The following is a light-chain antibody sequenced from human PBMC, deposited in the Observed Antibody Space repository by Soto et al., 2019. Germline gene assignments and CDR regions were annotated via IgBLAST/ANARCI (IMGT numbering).Light chain of an antibody. CDR2: GAS. Sequence: EIVLTQSPGTLSLSPGERATLSCRASQSVGSTYLAWYHQKPGQAPRLLIDGASSRATGIPDRFSGRGAGTHFTLTISRLEPEDVAVYFCQQYITSPWTFGQGTRVEIK. CDR3: QQYITSPWT. J-gene: IGKJ1*01. CDR1: QSVGSTY. V-gene: IGKV3-20*01.